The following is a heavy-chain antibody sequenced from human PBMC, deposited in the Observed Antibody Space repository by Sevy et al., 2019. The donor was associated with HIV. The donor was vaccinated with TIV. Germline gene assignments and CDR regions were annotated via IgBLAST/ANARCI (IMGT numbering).Heavy chain of an antibody. V-gene: IGHV5-51*01. J-gene: IGHJ5*02. CDR2: IYPGDSDT. CDR1: GYSFTSYW. CDR3: ARHGITMVRGRSFDP. D-gene: IGHD3-10*01. Sequence: GESLKISCKGSGYSFTSYWIGWVRQMPGKGLEWMGIIYPGDSDTRYSPSFQGQVTISADKSISTAYLQWSSLKASDTAMYYCARHGITMVRGRSFDPWGQGTLVTVSS.